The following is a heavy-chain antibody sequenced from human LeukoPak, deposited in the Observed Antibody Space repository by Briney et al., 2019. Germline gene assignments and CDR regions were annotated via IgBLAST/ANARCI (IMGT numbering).Heavy chain of an antibody. D-gene: IGHD3-22*01. Sequence: SETLSLTCTVSGYSISSGYYWGWLRQPPGEGLEWVGSIYHSGSTYYNPSLKGRVTISVDTSKNQFSLKLSSVTAADTAVYYCARDYATMIVVVLDAFDIWGQGTMVTVSS. CDR3: ARDYATMIVVVLDAFDI. J-gene: IGHJ3*02. CDR1: GYSISSGYY. V-gene: IGHV4-38-2*02. CDR2: IYHSGST.